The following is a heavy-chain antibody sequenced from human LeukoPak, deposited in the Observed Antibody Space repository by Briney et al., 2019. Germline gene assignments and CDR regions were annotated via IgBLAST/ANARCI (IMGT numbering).Heavy chain of an antibody. CDR1: GFILADYV. Sequence: PGGSLRLSCAASGFILADYVMHWVRQAPGTGLEWVSLITWNGGSTYYADSVKGRFTISRDNSKNSLYLQMNSLRAEDTALYYFAKDGKNYFDDWGQGTLVTVSS. V-gene: IGHV3-43D*03. CDR3: AKDGKNYFDD. J-gene: IGHJ4*02. CDR2: ITWNGGST.